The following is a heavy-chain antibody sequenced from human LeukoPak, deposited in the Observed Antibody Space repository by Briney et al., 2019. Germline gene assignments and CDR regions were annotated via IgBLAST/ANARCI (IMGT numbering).Heavy chain of an antibody. D-gene: IGHD3-22*01. CDR1: GFIFRSSS. J-gene: IGHJ5*02. CDR3: AKVKSSLRVVGA. CDR2: ISAIGDIT. V-gene: IGHV3-23*01. Sequence: GGSLRLSCAASGFIFRSSSMSWVRQAQRKGLEWVSSISAIGDITHYAESVQGRFTISRDNSRNTLYVQMNSLSVDDTAVYYCAKVKSSLRVVGAWGQGTLVTVSS.